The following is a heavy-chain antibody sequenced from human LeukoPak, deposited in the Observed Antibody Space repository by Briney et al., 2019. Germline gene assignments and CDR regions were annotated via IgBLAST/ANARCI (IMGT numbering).Heavy chain of an antibody. Sequence: GGSLRLSCAASGFTFSSYAMSWVRQAPGKGLEWVSAISGSGGSTYYADSVKGRFTISRDNSKNTLYLQMNSLRAEDTAVYYCAKGDYYDSSGYYFYWGQGTLVTVSS. D-gene: IGHD3-22*01. CDR3: AKGDYYDSSGYYFY. CDR1: GFTFSSYA. V-gene: IGHV3-23*01. J-gene: IGHJ4*02. CDR2: ISGSGGST.